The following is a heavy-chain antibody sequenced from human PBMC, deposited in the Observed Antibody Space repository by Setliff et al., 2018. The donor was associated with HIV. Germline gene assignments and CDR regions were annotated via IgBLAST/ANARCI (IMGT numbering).Heavy chain of an antibody. J-gene: IGHJ5*02. CDR2: IYYSGST. V-gene: IGHV4-39*07. D-gene: IGHD3-10*01. CDR3: ARLWFGILNWFDP. CDR1: GGSISGSNYY. Sequence: SETLSLTCTVSGGSISGSNYYWGWIRQPPGKGLEWVGSIYYSGSTYYSPSLKSRVTISVDTSKNQFSLKLSSVTAADTAVYYCARLWFGILNWFDPWGQGTLVTVSS.